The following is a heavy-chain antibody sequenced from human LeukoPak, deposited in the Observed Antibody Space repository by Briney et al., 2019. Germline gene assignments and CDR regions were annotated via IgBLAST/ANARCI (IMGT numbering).Heavy chain of an antibody. J-gene: IGHJ6*02. CDR1: GGTFSCYA. Sequence: SVKVSCKASGGTFSCYAISWVRQAPGQGLEWMGRIIPILGIANYAQKFQGRVTITADKSTSTAYMELSSLRSEDTAVYYCARDVLVDSSGYYHYGMDVWGQGTTVTVSS. CDR3: ARDVLVDSSGYYHYGMDV. CDR2: IIPILGIA. V-gene: IGHV1-69*04. D-gene: IGHD3-22*01.